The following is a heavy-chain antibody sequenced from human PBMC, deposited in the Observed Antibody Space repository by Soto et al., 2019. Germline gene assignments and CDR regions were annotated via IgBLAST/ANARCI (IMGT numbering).Heavy chain of an antibody. CDR3: EGEGPPEDY. V-gene: IGHV1-18*01. CDR1: GYTFTIYS. Sequence: ASVKLSCKASGYTFTIYSISWVRQAPGQGLEWMGWISAYSGNTNYAQKLQGRVTMTTDTSTSTAYMELRSLRSDDTAVYYCEGEGPPEDYWGQGTLVTVSS. CDR2: ISAYSGNT. J-gene: IGHJ4*02.